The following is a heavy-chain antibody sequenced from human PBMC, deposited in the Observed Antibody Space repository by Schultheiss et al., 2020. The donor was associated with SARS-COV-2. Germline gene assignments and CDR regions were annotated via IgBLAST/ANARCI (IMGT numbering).Heavy chain of an antibody. Sequence: SETLSLTCTVSGGSINNYYWTWIRQPPGKGLEWIGYIHYSGSTNYSPSLKSRVTMSLDTSKNQFSLKLSSVTAADTAVYYCARAFAYPVFGGMDVWGQGTTVTVSS. J-gene: IGHJ6*02. CDR2: IHYSGST. D-gene: IGHD1-14*01. V-gene: IGHV4-59*12. CDR1: GGSINNYY. CDR3: ARAFAYPVFGGMDV.